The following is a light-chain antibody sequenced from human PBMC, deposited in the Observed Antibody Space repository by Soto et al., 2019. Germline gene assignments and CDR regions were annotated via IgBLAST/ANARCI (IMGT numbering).Light chain of an antibody. CDR1: QDISYY. V-gene: IGKV1-27*01. Sequence: DIQMTQSPSPLSASVGDRVTITCRANQDISYYLAWYQQKQGKVPKLLIYAASTLQSGVPSRFSGSGSGTDFTLTISSLQPEDIATYYCQKYHSAPRTFGQGNKV. CDR2: AAS. J-gene: IGKJ1*01. CDR3: QKYHSAPRT.